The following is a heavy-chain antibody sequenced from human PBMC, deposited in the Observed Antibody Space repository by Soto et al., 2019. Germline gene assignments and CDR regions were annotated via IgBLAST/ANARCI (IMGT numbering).Heavy chain of an antibody. D-gene: IGHD6-19*01. CDR2: IWYDGSNK. CDR3: AREHSSGFKVMDY. CDR1: GFTFSSYG. J-gene: IGHJ4*02. V-gene: IGHV3-33*01. Sequence: QVQLVESGGGVVQPGRSLRLSCAASGFTFSSYGTHWVRQAPGTGLEWVAVIWYDGSNKNYADSVKGRFTISRDNYKNTLYLQMNSLRAEDTAVYYCAREHSSGFKVMDYWGQGTLGTVSS.